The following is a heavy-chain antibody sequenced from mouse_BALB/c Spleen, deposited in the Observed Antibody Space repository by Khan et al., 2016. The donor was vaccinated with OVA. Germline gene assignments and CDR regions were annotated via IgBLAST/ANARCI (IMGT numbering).Heavy chain of an antibody. J-gene: IGHJ1*01. CDR2: ISSGGSYT. Sequence: EVELVESGGGLVQPGGSLKLSCAASGFTFSSYAMSWVRQTPEKRLEWVAPISSGGSYTYYPDSVKGRFTISRDNAKNTLYLQMSSLRSEDTAMYYCARPPITTVVATSYWFFDVWGAGTTVTVSS. V-gene: IGHV5-9-3*01. CDR1: GFTFSSYA. D-gene: IGHD1-1*01. CDR3: ARPPITTVVATSYWFFDV.